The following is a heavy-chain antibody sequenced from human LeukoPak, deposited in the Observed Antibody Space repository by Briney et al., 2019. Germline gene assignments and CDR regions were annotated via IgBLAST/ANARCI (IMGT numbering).Heavy chain of an antibody. CDR1: GGTFSSYA. J-gene: IGHJ4*02. CDR2: IIPIFGTA. CDR3: ASSTILVQPASFDY. V-gene: IGHV1-69*13. D-gene: IGHD5/OR15-5a*01. Sequence: ASVKVSCKASGGTFSSYAISWVRQAPGQGLEWMGGIIPIFGTANYAQKFQGRVTITADESTSTAYMELSSLRSGDTAVYYCASSTILVQPASFDYWGQGTLVTVSS.